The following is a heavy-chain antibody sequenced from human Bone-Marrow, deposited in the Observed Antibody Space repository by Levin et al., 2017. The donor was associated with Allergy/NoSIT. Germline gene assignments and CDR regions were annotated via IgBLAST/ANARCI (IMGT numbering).Heavy chain of an antibody. Sequence: GGSLRLSCAASGFTFSSYWMHWVRQAPGKGLVWVSRINRDGSSTSYADSVKGRFTISRDNAKNTLYLQMNSLRAEDTAVYYCTRDVWYCSSTCTLNDAFDTWGQGTMVTVSS. V-gene: IGHV3-74*01. CDR3: TRDVWYCSSTCTLNDAFDT. CDR1: GFTFSSYW. CDR2: INRDGSST. J-gene: IGHJ3*02. D-gene: IGHD2-2*01.